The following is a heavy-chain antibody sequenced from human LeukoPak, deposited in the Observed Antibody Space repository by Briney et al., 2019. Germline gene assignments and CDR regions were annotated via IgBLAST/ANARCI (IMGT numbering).Heavy chain of an antibody. CDR2: ISAYNGNT. Sequence: ASVKVSCKASGYTFTSYGISWVRQAPGQGLEWMGWISAYNGNTNYAQKLQGRVTMTTDTSTSTAYMELRSLRSDDTAVYYCASLYYYDSSGYNWGQGTLVTVSS. D-gene: IGHD3-22*01. CDR1: GYTFTSYG. V-gene: IGHV1-18*01. J-gene: IGHJ4*02. CDR3: ASLYYYDSSGYN.